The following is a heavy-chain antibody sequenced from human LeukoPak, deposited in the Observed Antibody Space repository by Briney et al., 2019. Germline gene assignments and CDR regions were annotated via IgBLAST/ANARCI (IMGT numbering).Heavy chain of an antibody. CDR1: GCTFSSYA. V-gene: IGHV1-69*04. D-gene: IGHD3-22*01. J-gene: IGHJ3*02. CDR3: ARDLVGGYRSRHAFDI. CDR2: IIPILGIA. Sequence: ASVKVSCKASGCTFSSYAISWVRQAPGQGLEWMGRIIPILGIANYAQKFQGRVTITADKSTSTAYMELSSLRSEDTAVYYCARDLVGGYRSRHAFDIWGQGTMVTVSS.